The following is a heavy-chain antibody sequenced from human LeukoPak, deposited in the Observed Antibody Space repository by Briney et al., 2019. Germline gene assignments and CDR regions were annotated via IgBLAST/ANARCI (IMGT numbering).Heavy chain of an antibody. V-gene: IGHV3-7*01. J-gene: IGHJ4*02. CDR1: GFTFSRYW. CDR2: IKQDGSEK. D-gene: IGHD6-13*01. Sequence: GRPLRLSCAASGFTFSRYWMSWVRQAPGKGLEWVANIKQDGSEKYYVDSVKGRFTISRDNAKISLYLQMNSLRAEDTAIYYCARSAGSSGWYEGYYFDYWGQGTLVTVSS. CDR3: ARSAGSSGWYEGYYFDY.